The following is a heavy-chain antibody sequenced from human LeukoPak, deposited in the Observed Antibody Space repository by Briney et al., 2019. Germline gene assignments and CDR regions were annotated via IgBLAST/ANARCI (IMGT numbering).Heavy chain of an antibody. CDR2: MNPNGGNT. D-gene: IGHD1-26*01. V-gene: IGHV1-8*01. CDR1: GYTFTSYD. J-gene: IGHJ3*02. Sequence: GASVRVSCKASGYTFTSYDMNWVRQATGQGLEWMGWMNPNGGNTGYAQKFQGRVTMTRNTSISTVYMELSSLRSEDTAVYYCARGRSGSYYPHDAFDIWGQGTVVSVS. CDR3: ARGRSGSYYPHDAFDI.